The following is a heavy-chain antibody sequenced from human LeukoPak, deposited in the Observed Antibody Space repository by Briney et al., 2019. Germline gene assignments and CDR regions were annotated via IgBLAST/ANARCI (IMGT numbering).Heavy chain of an antibody. J-gene: IGHJ4*02. CDR3: ARDLEYSYAPI. D-gene: IGHD5-18*01. CDR2: ISSSSSYI. Sequence: GGSLRLSCAASGFTFSSYSMKWVRQAPGKGLEGVSSISSSSSYIYYADSVKGRFTISRDNAKNSLYLQMNSLRAEDTAVYYCARDLEYSYAPIWGQGTLVTVSS. V-gene: IGHV3-21*01. CDR1: GFTFSSYS.